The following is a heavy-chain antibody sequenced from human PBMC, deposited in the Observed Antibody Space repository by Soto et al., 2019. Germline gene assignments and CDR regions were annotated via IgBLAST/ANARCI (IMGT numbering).Heavy chain of an antibody. J-gene: IGHJ3*02. Sequence: PSETLSLTCAVSGASISTNNWWSWVRQPPGKGLEWIGEVYHSGSTNCNPSLKSRVTISVDRSKNQFSLKLSSVTAADTAVYYCARAPNYYDSSGYYYGAFDIWGQGTMVTVSS. CDR3: ARAPNYYDSSGYYYGAFDI. V-gene: IGHV4-4*02. D-gene: IGHD3-22*01. CDR2: VYHSGST. CDR1: GASISTNNW.